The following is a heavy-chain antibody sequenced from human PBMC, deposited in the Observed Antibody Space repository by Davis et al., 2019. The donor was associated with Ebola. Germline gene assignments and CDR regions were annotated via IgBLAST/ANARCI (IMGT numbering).Heavy chain of an antibody. CDR1: GFPLSNTEEG. Sequence: SGPTLAKPTQTLTLTCTFSGFPLSNTEEGVSWLRQHPAKALEWLGRIPCDDDKPYSPSLKSRLTITKATSNNQVVLTMTNMDPVDRATYYCARSRFSGGQDWFDPWGQGALVTVSS. J-gene: IGHJ5*02. CDR2: IPCDDDK. V-gene: IGHV2-5*02. CDR3: ARSRFSGGQDWFDP. D-gene: IGHD1-26*01.